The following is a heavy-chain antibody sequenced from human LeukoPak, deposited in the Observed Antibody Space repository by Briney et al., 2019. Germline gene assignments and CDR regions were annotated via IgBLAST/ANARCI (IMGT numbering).Heavy chain of an antibody. V-gene: IGHV1-46*01. J-gene: IGHJ4*02. CDR1: GYTFTSYY. CDR2: INPSGGST. CDR3: ARGLAAAGTAFFFDY. D-gene: IGHD6-13*01. Sequence: GASVKVSCKASGYTFTSYYMRWVRQAPGQGLEWMGIINPSGGSTSYAQKFQGRVTMTRDTSTSTVYMELSSLRSEDTAVYYCARGLAAAGTAFFFDYWGQGTLVTVSS.